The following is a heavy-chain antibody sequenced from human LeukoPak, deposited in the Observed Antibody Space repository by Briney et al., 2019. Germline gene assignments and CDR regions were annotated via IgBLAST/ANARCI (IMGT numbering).Heavy chain of an antibody. V-gene: IGHV3-30-3*01. Sequence: GGSLRLSCAASGFTFSSYAMHWVRQAPGKGLEWVAVISYDGSNKYYADSVKGRFTISRDNSKNTLYLQMNSLRAEDTAVYYCARENYYDSSGYYLGHRALDYWGQGTLVTVSS. CDR2: ISYDGSNK. J-gene: IGHJ4*02. CDR1: GFTFSSYA. CDR3: ARENYYDSSGYYLGHRALDY. D-gene: IGHD3-22*01.